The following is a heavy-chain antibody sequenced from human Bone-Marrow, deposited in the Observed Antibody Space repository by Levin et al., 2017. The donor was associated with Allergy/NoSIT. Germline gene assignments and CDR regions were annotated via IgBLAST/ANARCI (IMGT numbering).Heavy chain of an antibody. D-gene: IGHD3-9*01. CDR3: AKDLRYLEFSTGYYPVDDI. J-gene: IGHJ3*02. CDR2: ISYDGHNK. CDR1: GFSFSSHG. Sequence: PSGGSLRLSCTASGFSFSSHGIHWVRQAPGQGLEWVPFISYDGHNKSYADSVKGRFSISRDNARNTVNLQMFGLRTEDTAVYYCAKDLRYLEFSTGYYPVDDIWGQGTAVTVSS. V-gene: IGHV3-30*18.